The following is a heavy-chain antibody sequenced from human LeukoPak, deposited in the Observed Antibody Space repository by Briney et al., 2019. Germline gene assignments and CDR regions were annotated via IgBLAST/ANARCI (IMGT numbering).Heavy chain of an antibody. CDR1: GFTFSSYS. CDR3: AREGEAFDY. D-gene: IGHD3-16*01. CDR2: IGSSGNYI. V-gene: IGHV3-21*01. J-gene: IGHJ4*02. Sequence: GGSLRLSCAASGFTFSSYSMNWVRQAPGKGLGWVSCIGSSGNYIYYADSVKGRFTISRDNAKNSLYLQMNSLRVEDTAVYYCAREGEAFDYWGQGTLVTVSS.